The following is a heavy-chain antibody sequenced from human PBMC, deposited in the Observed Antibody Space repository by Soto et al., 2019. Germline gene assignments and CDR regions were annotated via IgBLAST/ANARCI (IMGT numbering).Heavy chain of an antibody. D-gene: IGHD3-16*01. Sequence: SETLSLTCTVSGGSIISYYWSWILQPPWKGLEWIGYIYYSGSTNYNPSLKSRVTISVDTSKNQFSLKLSSVTAADTAVYYCARHLLIQTLNPRSAFDIWGQGTMVTVSS. CDR3: ARHLLIQTLNPRSAFDI. V-gene: IGHV4-59*08. J-gene: IGHJ3*02. CDR2: IYYSGST. CDR1: GGSIISYY.